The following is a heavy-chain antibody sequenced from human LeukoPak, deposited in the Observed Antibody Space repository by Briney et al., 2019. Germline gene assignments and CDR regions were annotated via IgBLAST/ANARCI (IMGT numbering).Heavy chain of an antibody. J-gene: IGHJ4*02. Sequence: AASVKVSCKASGYTFTSYGISWVRQAPGQGLEWMGWISAYNGNTNYAQKLQGRVTMTKDTSTSTAYMEPRSLRSDDTAVYYCARAGYDILTGHYPLDYWGQGTLVTVSS. D-gene: IGHD3-9*01. CDR2: ISAYNGNT. CDR1: GYTFTSYG. CDR3: ARAGYDILTGHYPLDY. V-gene: IGHV1-18*01.